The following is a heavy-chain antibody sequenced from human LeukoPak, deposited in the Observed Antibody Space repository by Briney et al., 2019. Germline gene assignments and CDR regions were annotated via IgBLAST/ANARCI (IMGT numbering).Heavy chain of an antibody. CDR3: ARQQYYGTGSPDDY. V-gene: IGHV5-51*01. D-gene: IGHD3-10*01. CDR2: IYPGDYDT. CDR1: GYSFTSYW. Sequence: GESLKISCKGSGYSFTSYWIAWVRQMPGKGLEWMGIIYPGDYDTKYSPSFEGQVTISADKSISTVYLQWSSLKASDTAMYYCARQQYYGTGSPDDYWGQGTLVTVSS. J-gene: IGHJ4*02.